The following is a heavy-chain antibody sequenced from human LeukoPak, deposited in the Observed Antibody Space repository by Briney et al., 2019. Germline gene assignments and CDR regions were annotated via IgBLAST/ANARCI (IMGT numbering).Heavy chain of an antibody. CDR3: ARENYCSSTSCLGGNWFDP. D-gene: IGHD2-2*01. CDR2: ISAYNGNT. V-gene: IGHV1-18*01. Sequence: ASVKVSFKASGYTFTSYGISWVRQAPGQGLEWMGWISAYNGNTNYAQKLQGRVTMTTDTSTSTAYMELRSLRSDDTAVYYCARENYCSSTSCLGGNWFDPWGQGTLVTVSS. CDR1: GYTFTSYG. J-gene: IGHJ5*02.